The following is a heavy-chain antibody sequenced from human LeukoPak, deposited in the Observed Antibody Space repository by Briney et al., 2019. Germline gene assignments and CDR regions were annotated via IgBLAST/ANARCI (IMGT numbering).Heavy chain of an antibody. D-gene: IGHD6-13*01. Sequence: PGGSLRLSCAASGFTFSDYGMHWVRQAPGKGLEWVAVIANDGRDKKYADSVRGRFTISRDNSKNTVYLQMNSLRAEDTAVYYCARGPIAAAFDYWGQGTLVTVSS. V-gene: IGHV3-30*03. CDR3: ARGPIAAAFDY. CDR2: IANDGRDK. CDR1: GFTFSDYG. J-gene: IGHJ4*02.